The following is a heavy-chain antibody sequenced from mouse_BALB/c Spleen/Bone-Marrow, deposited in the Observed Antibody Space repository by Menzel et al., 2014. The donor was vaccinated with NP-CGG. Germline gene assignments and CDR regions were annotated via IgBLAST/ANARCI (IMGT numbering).Heavy chain of an antibody. CDR2: IYPYNGFP. Sequence: VQLQQSGPELVKPGASVKISCKASGYSFTGYYMHWVKQSHGNSLDWIGYIYPYNGFPSYNLKFKGKATLTVDKSSSTAYMELRSLTSDDSAVYYCESRGEYFDVWGAGATVTVSA. J-gene: IGHJ1*01. V-gene: IGHV1-31*01. CDR3: ESRGEYFDV. CDR1: GYSFTGYY.